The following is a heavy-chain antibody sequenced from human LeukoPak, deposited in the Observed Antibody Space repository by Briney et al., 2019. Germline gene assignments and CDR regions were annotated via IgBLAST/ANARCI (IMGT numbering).Heavy chain of an antibody. CDR1: GFTFSSYS. D-gene: IGHD5-12*01. V-gene: IGHV3-21*01. CDR2: ISSSSSYI. J-gene: IGHJ4*02. Sequence: GGSLRLSCAASGFTFSSYSMNWVRQAPGKGLEWVSSISSSSSYIYYADSVKGRFTISRDNAKNSLYLQMNSLRAEDTAVYYCARDGGSGYDLELFDYWGQGTLVTVSS. CDR3: ARDGGSGYDLELFDY.